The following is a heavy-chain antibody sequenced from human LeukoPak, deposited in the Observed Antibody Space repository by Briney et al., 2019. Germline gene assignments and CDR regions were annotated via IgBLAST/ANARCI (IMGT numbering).Heavy chain of an antibody. D-gene: IGHD5-18*01. V-gene: IGHV1-18*01. CDR3: ARDTPMDNWYFDL. J-gene: IGHJ2*01. CDR2: ISAYNGNT. CDR1: GYTFTSYA. Sequence: GASVKVSCKASGYTFTSYAMNWVRQAPGQGLEWMGWISAYNGNTNYAQKFQGRVTMTTDTSTSTAYMELRSLRSDDTAVYYCARDTPMDNWYFDLWGRGTLVTVSS.